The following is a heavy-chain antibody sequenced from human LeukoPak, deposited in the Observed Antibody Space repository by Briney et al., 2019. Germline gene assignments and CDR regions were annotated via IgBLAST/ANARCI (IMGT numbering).Heavy chain of an antibody. Sequence: SETLSLTCAVSGYSISSGTYFWRWIRQPAGKGLEWIGRIYTSGSTNYNPSLKSRVTMSVDTSRNQFSLRLSSVTAADTAVYYCASEVPASIDYFQHWGQGTLVTVSS. CDR3: ASEVPASIDYFQH. CDR2: IYTSGST. J-gene: IGHJ1*01. D-gene: IGHD2-2*02. CDR1: GYSISSGTYF. V-gene: IGHV4-61*02.